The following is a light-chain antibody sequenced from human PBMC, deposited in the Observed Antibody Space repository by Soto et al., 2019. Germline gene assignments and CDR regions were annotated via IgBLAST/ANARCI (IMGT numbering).Light chain of an antibody. CDR1: QSVSTY. J-gene: IGKJ1*01. V-gene: IGKV3-11*01. Sequence: DNVLTQSPDTLSLSPGERATLSCRASQSVSTYLAWYQQKRGRGPRLLIYEASNRATGIPARFSGSGSGTDFTLTISSLEPEDFAVYYCQQRNNWPWTFGQGTKVDIK. CDR3: QQRNNWPWT. CDR2: EAS.